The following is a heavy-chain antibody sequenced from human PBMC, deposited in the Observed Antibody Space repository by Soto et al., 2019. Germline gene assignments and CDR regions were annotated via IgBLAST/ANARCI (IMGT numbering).Heavy chain of an antibody. D-gene: IGHD2-15*01. J-gene: IGHJ4*02. V-gene: IGHV5-51*01. CDR2: IYPGDSDT. CDR1: GYTFTSQW. CDR3: ARVSGVAFDY. Sequence: GESLKISCKGSGYTFTSQWIGSVRQMPGKGLECVGIIYPGDSDTRYSPSFLGQVTISADKSISTAYLQWSSLKASDTAMYYCARVSGVAFDYWGQGTLVTVSS.